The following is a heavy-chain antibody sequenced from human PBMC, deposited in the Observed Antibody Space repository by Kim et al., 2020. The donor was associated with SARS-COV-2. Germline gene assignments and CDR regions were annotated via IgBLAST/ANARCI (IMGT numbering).Heavy chain of an antibody. CDR3: ARSGLRYSSSWPFDY. CDR2: IIPIFGTA. CDR1: GGTFSSYA. J-gene: IGHJ4*02. Sequence: SVKVSCKASGGTFSSYAISWVRQAPGQGLEWMGGIIPIFGTANYAQKFQGRVTITADESTSTAYMELSSLRSEDTAVYYCARSGLRYSSSWPFDYWGQGTLVTVS. V-gene: IGHV1-69*13. D-gene: IGHD6-13*01.